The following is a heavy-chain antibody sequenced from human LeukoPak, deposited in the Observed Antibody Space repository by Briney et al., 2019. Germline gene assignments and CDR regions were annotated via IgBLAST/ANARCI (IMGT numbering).Heavy chain of an antibody. J-gene: IGHJ6*02. Sequence: GGSLRLSCAASGFTFHDFAMHWVRQAPGKGLEWVSGINWNSGDVGYADSVKGRFTISRDNAKNSLYLQMNRLRAEDTALYYCAKDLWFGEGINYYDFAMDVWGQGTTVTVSS. CDR1: GFTFHDFA. CDR2: INWNSGDV. CDR3: AKDLWFGEGINYYDFAMDV. D-gene: IGHD3-10*01. V-gene: IGHV3-9*01.